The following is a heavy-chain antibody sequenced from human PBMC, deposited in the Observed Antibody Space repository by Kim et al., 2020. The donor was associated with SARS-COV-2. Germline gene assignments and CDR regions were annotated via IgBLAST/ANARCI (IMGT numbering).Heavy chain of an antibody. V-gene: IGHV7-4-1*02. CDR2: INTNTGNP. Sequence: ASVKVSCKASGYTFTSYAMKWVRQAPGQGLEWMGWINTNTGNPTYAQGFTGRFVVSLDTSVSTAYLQISRLKAEDTAVYYCARVRGTIFGVVIIGGWFDPWGQGTLVTVSS. J-gene: IGHJ5*02. CDR1: GYTFTSYA. D-gene: IGHD3-3*01. CDR3: ARVRGTIFGVVIIGGWFDP.